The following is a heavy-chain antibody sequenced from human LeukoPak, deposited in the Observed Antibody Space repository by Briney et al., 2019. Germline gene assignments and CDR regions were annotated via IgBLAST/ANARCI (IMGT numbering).Heavy chain of an antibody. V-gene: IGHV3-21*01. D-gene: IGHD1-26*01. CDR3: ARQVGVDDAFDI. CDR1: GFTFNTYS. CDR2: ISSGSSYI. J-gene: IGHJ3*02. Sequence: GGSLRLSCAASGFTFNTYSVNWVRQAPGKGLEWVSSISSGSSYIFYADSMKGRFTISRDNAKTSLYLQMNSLRAEDTAVYYCARQVGVDDAFDIWGQGTKVTASS.